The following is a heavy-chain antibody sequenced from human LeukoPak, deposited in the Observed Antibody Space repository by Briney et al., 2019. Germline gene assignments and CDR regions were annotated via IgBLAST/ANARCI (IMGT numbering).Heavy chain of an antibody. D-gene: IGHD3-10*01. V-gene: IGHV3-43D*03. CDR3: ACLGGFGEELDY. Sequence: GGSLRLSCAASGFTFDDYAMHWVRQAPGKGLEWVSLISWDGGSTYYADSVKGRFTISRDNSKNSLYLQMNSLRAEDTALYYCACLGGFGEELDYWGQGTLVTVSS. J-gene: IGHJ4*02. CDR1: GFTFDDYA. CDR2: ISWDGGST.